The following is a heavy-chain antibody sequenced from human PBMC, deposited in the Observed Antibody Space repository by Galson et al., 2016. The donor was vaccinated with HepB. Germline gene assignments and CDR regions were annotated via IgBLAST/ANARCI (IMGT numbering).Heavy chain of an antibody. D-gene: IGHD3-22*01. J-gene: IGHJ5*02. V-gene: IGHV1-46*01. Sequence: SVKVSCKASGYTFTKYWMHWVRQAPGQGLEWMGVINPSGTSRGYAEKFQGRVTLTRDTSTGTDYMELSSLRSEDTAVYYCARDHSMMETSWWFDPWGQGTLVTVPS. CDR3: ARDHSMMETSWWFDP. CDR2: INPSGTSR. CDR1: GYTFTKYW.